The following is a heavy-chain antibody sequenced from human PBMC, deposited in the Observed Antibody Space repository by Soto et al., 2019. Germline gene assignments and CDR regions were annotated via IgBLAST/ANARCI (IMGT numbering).Heavy chain of an antibody. D-gene: IGHD3-10*01. CDR3: ARDVRRWHYFDY. CDR2: IYYSGST. CDR1: GGSISSSGYY. V-gene: IGHV4-39*02. Sequence: QLQLQESGPGLVKPSETLSLTCTVSGGSISSSGYYWGWIRQPPGKGLEWIGSIYYSGSTYYNPALKSRVTISVDTSKNQFSLKLSSVTAADTAVYYCARDVRRWHYFDYWGQGNLVTVSS. J-gene: IGHJ4*02.